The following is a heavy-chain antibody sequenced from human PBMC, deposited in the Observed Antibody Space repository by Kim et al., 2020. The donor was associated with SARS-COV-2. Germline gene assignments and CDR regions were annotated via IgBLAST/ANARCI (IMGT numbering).Heavy chain of an antibody. J-gene: IGHJ4*02. D-gene: IGHD2-15*01. CDR3: AISGGSTDSNFDY. V-gene: IGHV1-69*01. Sequence: YAQKFQGRVTITADESTSTAYMELSSLRSEDTAVYYCAISGGSTDSNFDYWGQGTLVTVSS.